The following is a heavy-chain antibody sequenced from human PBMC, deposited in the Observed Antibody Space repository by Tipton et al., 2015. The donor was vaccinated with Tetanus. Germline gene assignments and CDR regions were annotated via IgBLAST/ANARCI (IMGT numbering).Heavy chain of an antibody. D-gene: IGHD2-15*01. CDR2: INHSGST. V-gene: IGHV4-34*01. Sequence: TLSLTCAVYGGSFSGYYWSWIRQPPGKGLEWIGEINHSGSTNYNPSLKSRVTISVDTSKNQFSLKLSSVTAADTAVYYCARQSCSDGSCRFDPWGQGTLVTVSS. J-gene: IGHJ5*02. CDR3: ARQSCSDGSCRFDP. CDR1: GGSFSGYY.